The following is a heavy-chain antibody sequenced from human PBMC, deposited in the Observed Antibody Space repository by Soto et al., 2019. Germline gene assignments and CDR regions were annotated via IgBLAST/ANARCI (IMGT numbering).Heavy chain of an antibody. CDR2: IIPIFVTA. V-gene: IGHV1-69*01. D-gene: IGHD1-26*01. CDR3: AGVIKWELNRSAP. CDR1: GGTFSSYA. Sequence: QVQLVQSGAEVKKPGSSVKVSCKASGGTFSSYAISCVRQAPGQGLEWMGGIIPIFVTANYAQKFQGRVTITADESTSTAYMAQSSLRSEDTAVYYCAGVIKWELNRSAPWGQGTLVTVSS. J-gene: IGHJ5*02.